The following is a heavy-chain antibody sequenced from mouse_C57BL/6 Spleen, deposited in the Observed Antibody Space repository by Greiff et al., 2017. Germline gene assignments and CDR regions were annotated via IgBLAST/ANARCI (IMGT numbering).Heavy chain of an antibody. J-gene: IGHJ1*03. Sequence: VQLQQPGTELVKPGASVKLSCKASGYTFTSYWMHWVKQRPGQGLEWIGYLNPSNGGTYYNEKFKSKATLTVDKPSSTAYMQLSSQTSADSGVYYCARGELHWYFDVWGTGTTVTVSS. CDR1: GYTFTSYW. CDR2: LNPSNGGT. V-gene: IGHV1-53*01. CDR3: ARGELHWYFDV. D-gene: IGHD1-1*01.